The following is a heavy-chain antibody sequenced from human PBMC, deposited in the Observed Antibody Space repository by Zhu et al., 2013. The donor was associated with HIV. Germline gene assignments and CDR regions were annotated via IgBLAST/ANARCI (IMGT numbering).Heavy chain of an antibody. CDR3: ARIYSYGLGYFDY. J-gene: IGHJ4*02. D-gene: IGHD5-18*01. V-gene: IGHV3-48*04. CDR2: ISSSSSTI. CDR1: GFTFSSYS. Sequence: EVQLVESGGGLVQPGGSLRLSCAASGFTFSSYSMNWVRQAPGKGLEWVSYISSSSSTIYYADSVKGRFTISRDNAKNSLYLQMNSLRAEDTAVYYCARIYSYGLGYFDYWGQGTLVHRLL.